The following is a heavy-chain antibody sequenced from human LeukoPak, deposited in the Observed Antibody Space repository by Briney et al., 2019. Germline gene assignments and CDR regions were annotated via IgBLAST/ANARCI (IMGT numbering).Heavy chain of an antibody. V-gene: IGHV4-4*09. Sequence: SETLSLTCTVSGGSISSYYWSWIRQPPGKGLEWIGYIYTSGSTNYNPSLKSRVTISVDTSKNQFSLKLSSVTAADTAVYYCAGVRSTVGWRSFDYWGQGILVTVSS. J-gene: IGHJ4*02. D-gene: IGHD4-23*01. CDR1: GGSISSYY. CDR3: AGVRSTVGWRSFDY. CDR2: IYTSGST.